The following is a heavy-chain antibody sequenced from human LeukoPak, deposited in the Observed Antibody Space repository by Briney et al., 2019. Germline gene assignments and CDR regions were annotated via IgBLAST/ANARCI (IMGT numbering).Heavy chain of an antibody. V-gene: IGHV3-23*01. Sequence: PGGSLRLSCAASGFTFSSYAMSWVRQAPGKGLEWVSGILGGAGSTYYADSVKGRFTISRDNSKNTLYLQMNSLRAEDTAVYYCALGEMATIGGQGTLVTVSS. CDR1: GFTFSSYA. CDR2: ILGGAGST. CDR3: ALGEMATI. D-gene: IGHD5-24*01. J-gene: IGHJ4*02.